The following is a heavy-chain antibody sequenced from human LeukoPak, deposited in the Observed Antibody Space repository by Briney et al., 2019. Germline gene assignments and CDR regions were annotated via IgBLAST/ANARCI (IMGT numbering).Heavy chain of an antibody. CDR3: ARLNRGNDYFYGMDV. CDR1: GFTFSSYS. V-gene: IGHV3-48*02. CDR2: ISSSSSTI. J-gene: IGHJ6*02. Sequence: GGSLRLSCAASGFTFSSYSMNWVRQAPGKGLEWVSYISSSSSTIYYADYVKGRFTISRDNAKNSLYLQMNSLRDEDTAVYYCARLNRGNDYFYGMDVWGQGTTVTVSS. D-gene: IGHD1-1*01.